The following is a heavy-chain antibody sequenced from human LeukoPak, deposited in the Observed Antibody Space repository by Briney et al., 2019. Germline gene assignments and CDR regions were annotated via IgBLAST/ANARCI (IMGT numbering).Heavy chain of an antibody. CDR1: GFTVSHYW. J-gene: IGHJ4*02. CDR2: ISGDGRTI. D-gene: IGHD5-12*01. Sequence: PGGSLRLSCAASGFTVSHYWMNWVRQAPGKGLVWISRISGDGRTISYADSVKGRFTISRDNAKNTLYLQMNSLRAEDTAVYYCARGPSGYHNTGGQGTLVTVSS. CDR3: ARGPSGYHNT. V-gene: IGHV3-74*01.